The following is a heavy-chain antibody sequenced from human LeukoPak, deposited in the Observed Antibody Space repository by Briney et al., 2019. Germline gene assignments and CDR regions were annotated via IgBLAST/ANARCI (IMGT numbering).Heavy chain of an antibody. D-gene: IGHD3-10*01. CDR2: IIYSGST. V-gene: IGHV4-59*08. CDR3: ARRGPGGRAFDI. J-gene: IGHJ3*02. Sequence: PSETLSLTCTVSGGSISPYYWTWIRQPPGKGLEWIGFIIYSGSTNYSPSLKSRVTILVDTSKNQFSPKLNSVTAADTAVYYCARRGPGGRAFDIWGQGTMVTVSS. CDR1: GGSISPYY.